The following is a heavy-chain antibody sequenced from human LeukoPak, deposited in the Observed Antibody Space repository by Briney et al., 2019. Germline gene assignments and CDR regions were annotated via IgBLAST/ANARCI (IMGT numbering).Heavy chain of an antibody. V-gene: IGHV3-53*01. J-gene: IGHJ6*02. CDR3: ARRQYYDFWSGYLGRMDV. CDR2: IYSGGST. CDR1: GFTVSSNY. D-gene: IGHD3-3*01. Sequence: GGSLRLSCAASGFTVSSNYMSWVRQAPGKGLEWVSVIYSGGSTYYADSVKGRFTISRDNSKNTLYLQMNSLRAEDTAVYYCARRQYYDFWSGYLGRMDVWGQGTTVTVSS.